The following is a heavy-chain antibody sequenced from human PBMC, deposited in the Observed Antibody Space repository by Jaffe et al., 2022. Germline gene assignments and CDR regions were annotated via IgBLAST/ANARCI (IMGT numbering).Heavy chain of an antibody. CDR2: IYYSGST. J-gene: IGHJ4*02. CDR3: ATLESGWYEAYFDY. V-gene: IGHV4-39*01. CDR1: GGSISSSSYY. D-gene: IGHD6-19*01. Sequence: QLQLQESGPGLVKPSETLSLTCTVSGGSISSSSYYWGWIRQPPGKGLEWIGSIYYSGSTYYNPSLKSRVTISVDTSKNQFSLKLSSVTAADTAVYYCATLESGWYEAYFDYWGQGTLVTVSS.